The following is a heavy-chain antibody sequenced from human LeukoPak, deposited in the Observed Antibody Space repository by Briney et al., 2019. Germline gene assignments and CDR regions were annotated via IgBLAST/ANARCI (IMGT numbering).Heavy chain of an antibody. V-gene: IGHV4-4*07. CDR2: IYTSGNT. D-gene: IGHD3-10*01. Sequence: NPSETLSLTCSVSGASISSYYWSWIRQPAGKGLEWIGRIYTSGNTNYNPSLKSRVTMSVDTSNNQFSLKLTSVTAADTAVYYCAREIPTYGSGMSYWGQGTLVTVSS. CDR1: GASISSYY. J-gene: IGHJ4*02. CDR3: AREIPTYGSGMSY.